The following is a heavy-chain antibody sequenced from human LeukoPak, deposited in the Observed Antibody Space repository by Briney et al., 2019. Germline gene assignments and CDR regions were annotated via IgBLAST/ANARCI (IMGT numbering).Heavy chain of an antibody. CDR3: ARSTVCSSSSCYGRWFDP. D-gene: IGHD2-2*01. J-gene: IGHJ5*02. CDR1: GGSFNGYY. V-gene: IGHV4-34*01. CDR2: INHSGST. Sequence: SETLSLTCAVYGGSFNGYYWSWIRQPPGKGLEWIGEINHSGSTNYNPSLKSRVTISVDTSKNQFSLKLSSVTAADTAVYYCARSTVCSSSSCYGRWFDPWGQGTLVTVSS.